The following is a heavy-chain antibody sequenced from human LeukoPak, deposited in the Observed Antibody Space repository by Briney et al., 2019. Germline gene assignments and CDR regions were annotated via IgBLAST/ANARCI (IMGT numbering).Heavy chain of an antibody. CDR2: IRYDGSNK. Sequence: PGGSLRLSCAASGFTFTSYGMHWVRQAPGKGLEGVTFIRYDGSNKYYADSVKGRLTISRDNSKNTLYLQMNSLRAEDTAVYYCAKDGGAAGLFDYWGQGTLVTVSS. V-gene: IGHV3-30*02. D-gene: IGHD6-13*01. CDR3: AKDGGAAGLFDY. CDR1: GFTFTSYG. J-gene: IGHJ4*02.